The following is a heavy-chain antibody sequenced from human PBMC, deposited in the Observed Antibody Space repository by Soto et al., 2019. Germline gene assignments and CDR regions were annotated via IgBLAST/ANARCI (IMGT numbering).Heavy chain of an antibody. CDR2: IIPILGIA. CDR3: ATEKIAAAGICWFDP. D-gene: IGHD6-13*01. J-gene: IGHJ5*02. CDR1: GGTFSSYT. V-gene: IGHV1-69*04. Sequence: SVKVSCKASGGTFSSYTISWVRQAPGQGLEWMGRIIPILGIANYAQKFQGRVTITEDKSTNTAYMELSSLRSEDTAVYYCATEKIAAAGICWFDPWGQGTLVTVSS.